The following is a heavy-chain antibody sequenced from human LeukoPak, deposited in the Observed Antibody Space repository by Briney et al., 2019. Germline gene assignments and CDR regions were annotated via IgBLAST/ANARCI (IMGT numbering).Heavy chain of an antibody. D-gene: IGHD3-22*01. V-gene: IGHV4-38-2*02. CDR1: GYSISSGYY. CDR2: IYHSGST. Sequence: PSETLSLTCAVSGYSISSGYYWGWIRQPPGKGLEWIGSIYHSGSTYYNPSLKSRVTISVDTSKNQFSLKLSSVTAADTAVYYCARERLGYYDRSGLDYWGQGTLVTVSS. CDR3: ARERLGYYDRSGLDY. J-gene: IGHJ4*02.